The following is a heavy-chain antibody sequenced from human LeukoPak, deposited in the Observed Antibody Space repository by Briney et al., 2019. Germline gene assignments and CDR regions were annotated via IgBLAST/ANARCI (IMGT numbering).Heavy chain of an antibody. Sequence: SETLSLTCTVSGGSISSYYWSWIRQPAGKGLEWIGRIYTSGSTNYNPSLKSRVTMSVDTSKNQFSLKLSSVTAADTAVYYCAREGLYDSRGYYFLFGYWGQGTLVTVSS. CDR2: IYTSGST. V-gene: IGHV4-4*07. J-gene: IGHJ4*02. CDR3: AREGLYDSRGYYFLFGY. CDR1: GGSISSYY. D-gene: IGHD3-22*01.